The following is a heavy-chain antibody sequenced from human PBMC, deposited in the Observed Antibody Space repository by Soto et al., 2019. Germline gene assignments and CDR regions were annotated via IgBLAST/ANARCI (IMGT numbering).Heavy chain of an antibody. V-gene: IGHV1-46*01. CDR3: AKGGARVSERERFFDY. J-gene: IGHJ4*02. D-gene: IGHD3-10*01. Sequence: VASVKVSCKASGYTFTSYYMHWVRQAPGQGLEWMGIINPNGGSRSYAQKFQGRVTMTRDTSTSTVYMELSSLRSEDTAVYYCAKGGARVSERERFFDYWGQAALVTVSS. CDR2: INPNGGSR. CDR1: GYTFTSYY.